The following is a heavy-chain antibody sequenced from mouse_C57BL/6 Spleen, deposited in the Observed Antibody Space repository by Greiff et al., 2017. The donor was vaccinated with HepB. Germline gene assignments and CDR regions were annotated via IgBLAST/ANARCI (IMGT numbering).Heavy chain of an antibody. J-gene: IGHJ2*01. CDR3: ARGGLRPYFDY. CDR2: ISYSGST. D-gene: IGHD2-12*01. CDR1: GYSITSGYD. Sequence: VQLQQSGPGMVKPSQSLSLTCTVTGYSITSGYDWHWIRHFPGNKLEWMGYISYSGSTNYNPSLKSRISITHDTSKNHFFLKLNSVTTEDTATYYCARGGLRPYFDYWGQGTTLTVSS. V-gene: IGHV3-1*01.